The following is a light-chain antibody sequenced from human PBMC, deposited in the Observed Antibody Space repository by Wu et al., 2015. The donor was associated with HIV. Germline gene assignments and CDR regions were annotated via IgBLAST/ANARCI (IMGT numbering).Light chain of an antibody. CDR1: QTVNSY. CDR3: QHRKSWPFT. J-gene: IGKJ4*01. Sequence: EIVLTQSPATLYLSPGERATLSCRASQTVNSYLAWYQQRPGQAPRLLIYDASNRATGIPARFSGSGSETDFTLTISSLEPEDFAVYYCQHRKSWPFTFGGGTKVQMK. CDR2: DAS. V-gene: IGKV3-11*01.